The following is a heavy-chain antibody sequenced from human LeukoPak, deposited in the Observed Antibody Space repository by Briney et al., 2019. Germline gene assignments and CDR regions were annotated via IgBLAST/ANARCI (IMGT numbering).Heavy chain of an antibody. CDR3: ARDPGYYYGSGSYDWFDP. Sequence: SETLSLTCTVSGGSISSSSYYWGWIRQPPGKGLEWIGYIYYSGSTNYNPSLKSRVTISVDTSKNQFSLKLSSVTAADTAVYYCARDPGYYYGSGSYDWFDPWGQGTLVTVSS. V-gene: IGHV4-61*01. CDR1: GGSISSSSYY. D-gene: IGHD3-10*01. CDR2: IYYSGST. J-gene: IGHJ5*02.